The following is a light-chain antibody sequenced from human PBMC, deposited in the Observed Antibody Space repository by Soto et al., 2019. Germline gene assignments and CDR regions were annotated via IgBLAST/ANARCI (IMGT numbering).Light chain of an antibody. CDR1: QGISSW. J-gene: IGKJ4*01. CDR2: KAS. V-gene: IGKV1-12*01. CDR3: HQTSSFPLT. Sequence: IQMTQSPFSVSACVGERVAITCRASQGISSWLAWYQQKPGKSPTLLIYKASNLQTGVPSRFSGSGSGTDFTLTISSLQPEDFATYYCHQTSSFPLTFGGGTKVEIK.